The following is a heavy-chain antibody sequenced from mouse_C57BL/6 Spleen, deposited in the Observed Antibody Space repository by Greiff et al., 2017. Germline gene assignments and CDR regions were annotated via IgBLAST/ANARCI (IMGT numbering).Heavy chain of an antibody. CDR1: GFSFNTYA. J-gene: IGHJ4*01. CDR3: VSQLGYAMDY. Sequence: EVKLVESGGGLVQPKGSLKLSCAASGFSFNTYAMNWVRQAPGKGLEWVARIRSKSNNYATYYADSVKDRFTISRDDSESMLYLQMNNLKTEDTAMYYCVSQLGYAMDYWGQGTSVTVSS. V-gene: IGHV10-1*01. D-gene: IGHD4-1*01. CDR2: IRSKSNNYAT.